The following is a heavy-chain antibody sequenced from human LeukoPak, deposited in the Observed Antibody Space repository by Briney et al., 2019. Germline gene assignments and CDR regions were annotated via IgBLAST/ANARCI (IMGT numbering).Heavy chain of an antibody. CDR1: GFTFNTYG. D-gene: IGHD2-15*01. V-gene: IGHV3-23*01. J-gene: IGHJ3*02. CDR3: AKANMKYCSGGSCFDAFDI. CDR2: ISGSGGTT. Sequence: TGGSLRLSCAASGFTFNTYGMSWVRQAPGKGLEWVSAISGSGGTTYYADSVKGRFTISRDNSKNTLYVQINSLRAEDTAVYYCAKANMKYCSGGSCFDAFDIWGQGTMVTVSS.